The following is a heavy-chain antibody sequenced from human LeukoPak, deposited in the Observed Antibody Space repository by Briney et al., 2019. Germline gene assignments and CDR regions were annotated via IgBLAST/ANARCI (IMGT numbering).Heavy chain of an antibody. Sequence: ASVKVSCKASGYTFTSYDINCVRQATGQGLEWMGWMNPNSGNTGYAQKFQGRVTITRNTSISTAYMELSSLRSEDTAVYYCGRTYYYDRPYYMDVWGKGTTVTVSS. CDR2: MNPNSGNT. J-gene: IGHJ6*03. CDR3: GRTYYYDRPYYMDV. V-gene: IGHV1-8*03. CDR1: GYTFTSYD. D-gene: IGHD3-22*01.